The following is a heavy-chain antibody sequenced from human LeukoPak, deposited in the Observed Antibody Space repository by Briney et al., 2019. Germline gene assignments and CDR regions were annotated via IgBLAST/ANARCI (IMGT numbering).Heavy chain of an antibody. J-gene: IGHJ6*03. CDR3: AKDIFGVAPYYMDV. Sequence: GGSLRLSCAASGFTFSNYWMSWVRQAPGKGLEWVANIKQDGSEKYYVNSVKGRFTISRDNSKNTLYLQMNSLRAEDTAVYYCAKDIFGVAPYYMDVWGKGTTVTVSS. D-gene: IGHD3-3*01. CDR1: GFTFSNYW. CDR2: IKQDGSEK. V-gene: IGHV3-7*01.